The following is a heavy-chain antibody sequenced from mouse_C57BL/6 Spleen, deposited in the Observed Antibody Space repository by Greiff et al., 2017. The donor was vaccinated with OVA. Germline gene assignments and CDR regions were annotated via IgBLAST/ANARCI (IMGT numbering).Heavy chain of an antibody. J-gene: IGHJ2*01. V-gene: IGHV1-52*01. CDR1: GYTFTSYW. D-gene: IGHD2-4*01. CDR2: IDPSDSET. Sequence: QVQLQQSGAELVRPGSSVKLSCKASGYTFTSYWMHWVKQRPIQGLEWIGNIDPSDSETHYNQKFKDKATLTVDKSSSTAYMQLSSLTSEDSAVYYCARGGHDYEGYFDYWGQGTTLTVSS. CDR3: ARGGHDYEGYFDY.